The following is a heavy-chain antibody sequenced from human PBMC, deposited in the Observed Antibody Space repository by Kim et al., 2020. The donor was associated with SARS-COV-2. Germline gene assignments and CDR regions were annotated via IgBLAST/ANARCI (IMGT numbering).Heavy chain of an antibody. CDR2: IKSKTDGGTT. CDR1: GFTFSNAW. CDR3: TSCITMVRGVIQHQCYYYGMDV. Sequence: GGSLRLSCAASGFTFSNAWMSWVRQAPGKGLEWVGRIKSKTDGGTTDYAAPVKGRFTISRDDSKNTLYLQMNSLKTEDTAVYYCTSCITMVRGVIQHQCYYYGMDVWGQGTTVTVSS. D-gene: IGHD3-10*01. J-gene: IGHJ6*02. V-gene: IGHV3-15*01.